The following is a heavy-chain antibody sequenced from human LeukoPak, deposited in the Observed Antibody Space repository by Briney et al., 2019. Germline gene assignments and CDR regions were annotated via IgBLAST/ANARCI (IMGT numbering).Heavy chain of an antibody. Sequence: ASVKVSCKASGYTFTSYGISWVRQAPGQGLEWMGWIRTYNGNTNYAQKLQGRVTMTTDTSTSTAYMELTSLRSDDTAVYYCARDGDITMIVVVNCAFDIWGQGTMVTVSS. CDR2: IRTYNGNT. D-gene: IGHD3-22*01. J-gene: IGHJ3*02. CDR1: GYTFTSYG. V-gene: IGHV1-18*01. CDR3: ARDGDITMIVVVNCAFDI.